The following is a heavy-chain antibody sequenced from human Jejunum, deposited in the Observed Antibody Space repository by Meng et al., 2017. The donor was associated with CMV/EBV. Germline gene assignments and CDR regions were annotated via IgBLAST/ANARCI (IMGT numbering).Heavy chain of an antibody. CDR3: ARGGGFIRFDP. Sequence: AASGFSFSDYYMSWIRQAPGKGLEWLSYISLSGSTIYYADSVKGRFTISRDNANNLLYLQMNSLRADDTAVYYCARGGGFIRFDPWGQGTLVTVSS. V-gene: IGHV3-11*01. CDR2: ISLSGSTI. CDR1: GFSFSDYY. D-gene: IGHD3-16*02. J-gene: IGHJ5*02.